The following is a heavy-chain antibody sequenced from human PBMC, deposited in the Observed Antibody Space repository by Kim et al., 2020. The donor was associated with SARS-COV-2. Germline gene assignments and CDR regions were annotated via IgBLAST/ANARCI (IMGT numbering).Heavy chain of an antibody. CDR2: ISYDGSNK. Sequence: GGSLRLSCAASGFTFSSYAMHWVRQAPGKGLEWVAVISYDGSNKYYADSVKGRFTISRDNSKNTLYLQMNSLRAEDTAVYYCASLTETHYDILTGSPLGAFDIWGQGTMVTVSS. CDR1: GFTFSSYA. J-gene: IGHJ3*02. CDR3: ASLTETHYDILTGSPLGAFDI. V-gene: IGHV3-30-3*01. D-gene: IGHD3-9*01.